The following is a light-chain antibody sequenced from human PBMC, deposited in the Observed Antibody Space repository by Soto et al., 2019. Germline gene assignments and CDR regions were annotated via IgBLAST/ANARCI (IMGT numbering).Light chain of an antibody. Sequence: QSALTQPASVSGSPGQSITISCTGTNSDVGGHKYVSWYQQHPGKAPKLMIYAVNNRPSGVSNRFSGSKSGNTASLTISGLQAEDEADYYCSSYTSSNTVVFGGGTKLTVL. CDR3: SSYTSSNTVV. CDR2: AVN. J-gene: IGLJ2*01. CDR1: NSDVGGHKY. V-gene: IGLV2-14*01.